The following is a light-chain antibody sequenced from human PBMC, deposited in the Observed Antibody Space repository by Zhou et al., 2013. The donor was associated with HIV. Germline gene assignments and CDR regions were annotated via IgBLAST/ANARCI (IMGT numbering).Light chain of an antibody. V-gene: IGKV1-39*01. CDR2: VAS. J-gene: IGKJ5*01. CDR3: QQSYSTPPIT. Sequence: DIQMTQSPSSLSASVGDRVTITCRASQSIDRYLNWYQQKPGKAPNLLIYVASSLQSGVPSRFSGSGSGTDFTLTISSLQPEDFATYYCQQSYSTPPITFGQGTRLEIK. CDR1: QSIDRY.